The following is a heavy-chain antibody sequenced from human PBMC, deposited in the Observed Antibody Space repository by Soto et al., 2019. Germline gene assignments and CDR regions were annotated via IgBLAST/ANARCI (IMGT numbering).Heavy chain of an antibody. CDR3: ARRYCSSASCQRNYYGMDV. V-gene: IGHV5-10-1*01. CDR2: IDPIDSYT. CDR1: GYNFASYW. Sequence: GESLKISCQGSGYNFASYWISWVRQMPGKGLEWMGRIDPIDSYTNYSPSFQGHVTISADKSISTAYLQWSSLKASDTAMYYCARRYCSSASCQRNYYGMDVWGQGTTVTVSS. D-gene: IGHD2-2*01. J-gene: IGHJ6*02.